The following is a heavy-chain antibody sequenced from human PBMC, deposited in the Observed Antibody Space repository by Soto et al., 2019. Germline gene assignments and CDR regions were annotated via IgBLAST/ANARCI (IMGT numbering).Heavy chain of an antibody. CDR2: ISSSGSTI. J-gene: IGHJ4*02. CDR3: ARVGARGYEYIWGSPRGLDY. Sequence: QVQLVESGGGLVKPGGSLRLSCAASGFTFSDYYMSWIRQAPGKGLEWVSYISSSGSTIYYADSVKGRFTISRDNAKNSLYLQMNSLRAEVTAVYYCARVGARGYEYIWGSPRGLDYWGQGTLVTVSS. CDR1: GFTFSDYY. D-gene: IGHD3-16*01. V-gene: IGHV3-11*01.